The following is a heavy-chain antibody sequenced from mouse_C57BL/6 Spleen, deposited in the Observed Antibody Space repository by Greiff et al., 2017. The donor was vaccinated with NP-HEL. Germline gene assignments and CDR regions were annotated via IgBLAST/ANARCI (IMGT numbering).Heavy chain of an antibody. CDR3: ARPSSHYYGSSYGNWYFDV. D-gene: IGHD1-1*01. J-gene: IGHJ1*03. Sequence: VQLQQPGAELVRPGSSVKLSCKASGYTFTSYWMHWVKQRPIQGLEWIGNIDPSDSETHYNQKFKDKATLTVDKSSSTAYMQLSSLTSEDSAVYYCARPSSHYYGSSYGNWYFDVWGTGTTVTVSS. CDR1: GYTFTSYW. CDR2: IDPSDSET. V-gene: IGHV1-52*01.